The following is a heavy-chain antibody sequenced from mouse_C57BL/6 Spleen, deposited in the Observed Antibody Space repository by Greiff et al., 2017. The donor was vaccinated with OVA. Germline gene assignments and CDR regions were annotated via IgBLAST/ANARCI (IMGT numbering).Heavy chain of an antibody. V-gene: IGHV1-82*01. CDR3: ARLRRGGYAMDY. CDR2: IYPGDGDT. Sequence: VQRVESGPELVKPGASVKISCKASGYAFSSSWMNWVKQRPGKGLEWIGRIYPGDGDTNYNGKFKGKATLTADKSSSTAYMQLSSLTSEDSAVYFCARLRRGGYAMDYWGQGTSVTVSS. CDR1: GYAFSSSW. J-gene: IGHJ4*01.